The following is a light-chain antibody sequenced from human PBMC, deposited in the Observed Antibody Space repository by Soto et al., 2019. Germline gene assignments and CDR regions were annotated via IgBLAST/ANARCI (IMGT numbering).Light chain of an antibody. V-gene: IGKV1-5*01. CDR1: QSFSTW. CDR3: QQYNSYPRT. CDR2: DAS. Sequence: DIQMTQSPSTLSASVGDRVTITCRASQSFSTWLAWFQQKPGKAPKLLIYDASSLESGVPSRFSGSGSGTEFTLTISSLQPDDFATYYCQQYNSYPRTFGQGTKVEIK. J-gene: IGKJ1*01.